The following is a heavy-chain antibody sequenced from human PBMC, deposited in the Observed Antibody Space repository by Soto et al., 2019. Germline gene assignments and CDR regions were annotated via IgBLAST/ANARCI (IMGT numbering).Heavy chain of an antibody. CDR1: GGSISSSYW. Sequence: QVQLQESGPGLVKPSGTLSLTCAVSGGSISSSYWWSWVRQPPGKGLEWIGEIYHSGSTNYNPSLKRRVTISVDKSKNQLSLKLSSVTAADTAVYSCARVSGSYYYGMDVWGQGTTVTVSS. CDR2: IYHSGST. CDR3: ARVSGSYYYGMDV. J-gene: IGHJ6*02. D-gene: IGHD3-10*01. V-gene: IGHV4-4*02.